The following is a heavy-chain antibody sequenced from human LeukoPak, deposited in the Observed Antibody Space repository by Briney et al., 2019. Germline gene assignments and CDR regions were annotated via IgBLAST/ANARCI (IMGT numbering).Heavy chain of an antibody. Sequence: GGSLRLSCTASGFIFSNYWMTWVRQAPGKGLEWVAQINQDGSKEYYIDSVKARFSISRDNARNSLSLQMNSLRAEDTAVYYCVRDGGVSGYILLDYWGQGTLVTVPS. CDR2: INQDGSKE. D-gene: IGHD5-12*01. J-gene: IGHJ4*02. CDR3: VRDGGVSGYILLDY. V-gene: IGHV3-7*01. CDR1: GFIFSNYW.